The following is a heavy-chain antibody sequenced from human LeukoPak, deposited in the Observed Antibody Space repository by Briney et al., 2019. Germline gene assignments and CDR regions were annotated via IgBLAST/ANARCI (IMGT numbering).Heavy chain of an antibody. CDR1: GFTFSSYA. CDR3: ARDLYGSGSHYFDY. J-gene: IGHJ4*02. Sequence: GGSLRLSCAASGFTFSSYAMSWVRQAPGKGLEWVSAISGSGGSTYYADSVKGRFTISRDNSKNTLYLQMNSLRAEDTAVYYCARDLYGSGSHYFDYWGQGTLVTVSS. CDR2: ISGSGGST. V-gene: IGHV3-23*01. D-gene: IGHD3-10*01.